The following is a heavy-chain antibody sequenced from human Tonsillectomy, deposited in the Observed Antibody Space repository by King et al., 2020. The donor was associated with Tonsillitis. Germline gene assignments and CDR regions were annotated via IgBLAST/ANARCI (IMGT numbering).Heavy chain of an antibody. CDR1: GFTFSSYS. CDR2: ISSSSGYI. Sequence: VQLVESGGGLVKPGGSLRLSCAASGFTFSSYSMNWVRQAPGKGLEWVSYISSSSGYIFYADSVKGRFTNSRDNAKNSLYLQMNSLRAEDRAVYYCAKNSGSSYGGFDQWGQGTLVTVSS. V-gene: IGHV3-21*01. J-gene: IGHJ4*02. D-gene: IGHD1-26*01. CDR3: AKNSGSSYGGFDQ.